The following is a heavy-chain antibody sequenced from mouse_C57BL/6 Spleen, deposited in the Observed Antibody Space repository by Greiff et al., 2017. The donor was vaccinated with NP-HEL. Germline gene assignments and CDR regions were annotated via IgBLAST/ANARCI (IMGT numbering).Heavy chain of an antibody. D-gene: IGHD1-1*01. V-gene: IGHV1-61*01. CDR3: ARSHYYGSSPYYYAMDY. CDR2: IYPSDSET. CDR1: GYTFTSYW. J-gene: IGHJ4*01. Sequence: VQLQQPGAELVRPGSSVKLSCKASGYTFTSYWMDWVKQRPGQGLEWIGNIYPSDSETHYNQKFKDKATLTVDKSSSTAYMQLSSLTSEDSAVYYCARSHYYGSSPYYYAMDYWGQGTSVTVSS.